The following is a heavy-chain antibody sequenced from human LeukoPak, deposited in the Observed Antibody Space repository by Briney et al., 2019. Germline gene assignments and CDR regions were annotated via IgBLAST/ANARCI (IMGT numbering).Heavy chain of an antibody. CDR3: ARVSDILTGYAFDY. V-gene: IGHV3-48*03. D-gene: IGHD3-9*01. J-gene: IGHJ4*02. CDR2: ISSSGSTI. Sequence: GGSLRLSCAASGFTFSSYEMNWVRQAPGKGLEWVSYISSSGSTIYYADSVKGRFTISRDNAKNSLYLQMNSLRAEDTAVYYCARVSDILTGYAFDYWGQGTLVTVSS. CDR1: GFTFSSYE.